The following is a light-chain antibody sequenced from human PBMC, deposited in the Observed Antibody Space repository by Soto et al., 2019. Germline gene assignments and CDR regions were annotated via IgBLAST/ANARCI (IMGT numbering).Light chain of an antibody. CDR1: QGISSY. Sequence: AIRMTQSPSSFSASTGDRVTITCRASQGISSYLAWYQQKPGKAPKLLIYAASTLQSGVPSRFSGSGSGTDFTLTISCLQSEDFATYYCQQYYSYPPTFGGGTKVDI. J-gene: IGKJ4*01. V-gene: IGKV1-8*01. CDR3: QQYYSYPPT. CDR2: AAS.